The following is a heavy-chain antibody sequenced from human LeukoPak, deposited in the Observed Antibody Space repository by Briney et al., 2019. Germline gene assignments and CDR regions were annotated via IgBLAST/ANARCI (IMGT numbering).Heavy chain of an antibody. J-gene: IGHJ5*02. D-gene: IGHD1-1*01. CDR1: GFTFSAYA. V-gene: IGHV3-30*04. Sequence: GGSLRLSCAASGFTFSAYAIHWVRQAPGKGLEWVAVLSYDGGNKYYADSVKGRFTISRDNSKNTLYLKINSLRAEDTAVYYCARDKVPPRSNWFDPWGQGTLVTVSS. CDR2: LSYDGGNK. CDR3: ARDKVPPRSNWFDP.